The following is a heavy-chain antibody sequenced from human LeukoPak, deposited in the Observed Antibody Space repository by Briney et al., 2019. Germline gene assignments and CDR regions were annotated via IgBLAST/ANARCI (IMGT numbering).Heavy chain of an antibody. J-gene: IGHJ5*02. Sequence: SETLSLTCTVSGGSISGYYRSWIRQPPGKGLQWIGYIHHMGGTNYNPSLESRVTISVDTSKNQFSLKLKSVTAADTAVYYCAREGTGMWHWFDPWGQGTLVTVSS. CDR2: IHHMGGT. D-gene: IGHD1-14*01. CDR1: GGSISGYY. V-gene: IGHV4-59*01. CDR3: AREGTGMWHWFDP.